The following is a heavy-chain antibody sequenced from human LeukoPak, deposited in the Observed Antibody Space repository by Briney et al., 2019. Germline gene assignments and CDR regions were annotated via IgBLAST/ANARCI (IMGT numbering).Heavy chain of an antibody. V-gene: IGHV3-30*18. CDR1: GFTFSSYG. Sequence: GGSLRLSCAASGFTFSSYGMPWVRQAPGKGLEWEAVISYDGSNKYYADSVKGRFTISRDNSKNTLYLQMNSLRAEDTAVYYCAKDATIEYSSSGGFNYYYYMDVWGKGTTVTVSS. CDR3: AKDATIEYSSSGGFNYYYYMDV. D-gene: IGHD6-6*01. J-gene: IGHJ6*03. CDR2: ISYDGSNK.